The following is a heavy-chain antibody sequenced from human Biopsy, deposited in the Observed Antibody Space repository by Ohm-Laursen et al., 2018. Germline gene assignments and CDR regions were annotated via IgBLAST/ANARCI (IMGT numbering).Heavy chain of an antibody. J-gene: IGHJ4*02. V-gene: IGHV4-61*01. CDR1: GDSLTSGPEN. D-gene: IGHD1-26*01. Sequence: SKTLSLTCTVSGDSLTSGPENWSWIRQSPGQGLEYIGFIYSGGNTNYNPSLKNRVTMSVDTSKNPFSLELSSVTAADTAVYYCARVGAGAPSIDYFDYWGQGALVTVSS. CDR3: ARVGAGAPSIDYFDY. CDR2: IYSGGNT.